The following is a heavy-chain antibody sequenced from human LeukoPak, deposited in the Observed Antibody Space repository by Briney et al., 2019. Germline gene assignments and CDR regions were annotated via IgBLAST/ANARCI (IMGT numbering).Heavy chain of an antibody. CDR3: ARSPYGDYVLLDY. Sequence: GGSLRLSCAASGFTFSDYYMSWIRQAPGKGLEWVSYTSSSGSTIYYADSVKGRFTISRDNAKNSLYLQMNSLRAEDTAVYYCARSPYGDYVLLDYWGQGTLVTVSS. V-gene: IGHV3-11*01. J-gene: IGHJ4*02. D-gene: IGHD4-17*01. CDR2: TSSSGSTI. CDR1: GFTFSDYY.